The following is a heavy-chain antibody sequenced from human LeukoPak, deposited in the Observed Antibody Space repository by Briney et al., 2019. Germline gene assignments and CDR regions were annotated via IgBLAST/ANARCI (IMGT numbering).Heavy chain of an antibody. Sequence: GGSLRLSCAASGFTFSSHGMHWVRQAPGEGLEWVAVKSYDGRKQYYADSVKGRFTISRDNSKNTLYLQMNSLRAEDTAVYYCAKEYTNAMDYFDYWGQGALVTVSS. D-gene: IGHD2-8*01. V-gene: IGHV3-30*18. CDR2: KSYDGRKQ. CDR3: AKEYTNAMDYFDY. J-gene: IGHJ4*02. CDR1: GFTFSSHG.